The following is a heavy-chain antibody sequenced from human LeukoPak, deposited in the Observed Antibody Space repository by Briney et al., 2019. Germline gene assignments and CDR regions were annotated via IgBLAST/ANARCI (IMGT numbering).Heavy chain of an antibody. V-gene: IGHV1-2*02. D-gene: IGHD3-3*01. Sequence: GASVTVSCKASGGTFSSYAISWVRQAPGQGLEWMGWINPNSGGTNYAQKFQGRVTMTRDTSISTAYMELSRLRSDDTAVYYCARVSIYDDYWGQGTLVTVSS. CDR3: ARVSIYDDY. J-gene: IGHJ4*02. CDR2: INPNSGGT. CDR1: GGTFSSYA.